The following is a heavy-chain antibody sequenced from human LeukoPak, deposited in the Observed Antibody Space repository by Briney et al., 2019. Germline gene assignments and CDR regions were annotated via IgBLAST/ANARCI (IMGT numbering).Heavy chain of an antibody. CDR1: GGSISSSFYY. CDR2: IYYTGST. D-gene: IGHD3-10*01. J-gene: IGHJ5*02. Sequence: SETLSLTCTVSGGSISSSFYYWAWIRQPPGKGLEWIGSIYYTGSTYYNPSLKSRVTISVDTSKNQFSLKLSSVTAADTAVYYCARILYGSANWFDPWGQGTLVTVSS. V-gene: IGHV4-39*07. CDR3: ARILYGSANWFDP.